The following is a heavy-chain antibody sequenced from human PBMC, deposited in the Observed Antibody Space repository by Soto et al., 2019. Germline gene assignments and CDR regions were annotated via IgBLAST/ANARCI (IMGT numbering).Heavy chain of an antibody. Sequence: SLSLTGPVSGASISSGDYYWSWIRQPPGKGLEWIGYIYYSGSTYYNPSLKSRVTISVDTSKNQFSLKLSSVTAADKAVYYCARGGPFYGMDVGGQGTTVTGSS. CDR3: ARGGPFYGMDV. CDR1: GASISSGDYY. V-gene: IGHV4-30-4*01. D-gene: IGHD6-25*01. CDR2: IYYSGST. J-gene: IGHJ6*02.